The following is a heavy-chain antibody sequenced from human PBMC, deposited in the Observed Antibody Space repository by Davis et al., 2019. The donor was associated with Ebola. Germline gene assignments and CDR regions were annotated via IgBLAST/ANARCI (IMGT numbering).Heavy chain of an antibody. Sequence: SETLSLTCTVPGGPISSYYLSWIRQPPGKGLEWVGYIYYSGSTNYNPSLRGRVTISIDTSKNQFSLEVRSVTAADTAFYYCVRGSDAYKTGYWGQGTLVTVSS. D-gene: IGHD5-24*01. V-gene: IGHV4-59*01. CDR2: IYYSGST. J-gene: IGHJ4*02. CDR1: GGPISSYY. CDR3: VRGSDAYKTGY.